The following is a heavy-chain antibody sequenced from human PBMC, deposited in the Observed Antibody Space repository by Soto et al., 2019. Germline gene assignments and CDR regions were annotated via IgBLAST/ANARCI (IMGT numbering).Heavy chain of an antibody. CDR2: ISSSGSTI. D-gene: IGHD2-15*01. V-gene: IGHV3-11*01. CDR3: ARDSEYCSGGSCYQGY. Sequence: PGGSLSLSCAASGFTFSDYYMSWIRQAPGKGLEWVSYISSSGSTIYYADSVKGRFTISRDNAKNSLYLQMNSLRAEDTAVYYCARDSEYCSGGSCYQGYWGQGTLVTVSS. J-gene: IGHJ4*02. CDR1: GFTFSDYY.